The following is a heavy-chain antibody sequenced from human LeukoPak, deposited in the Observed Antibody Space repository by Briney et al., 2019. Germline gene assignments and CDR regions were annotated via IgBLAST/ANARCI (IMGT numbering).Heavy chain of an antibody. V-gene: IGHV3-9*01. J-gene: IGHJ6*03. CDR2: ISWNSGSI. CDR3: AKDTGSTPGAHYYYYMDV. CDR1: GFTFDDYA. D-gene: IGHD5/OR15-5a*01. Sequence: PGGSLRLSCAASGFTFDDYAMHWVRHAPGKGLEWVSGISWNSGSIGYADSVKGRFTISRDNAKNSLYLQMNSLRAEDTALYYCAKDTGSTPGAHYYYYMDVWGKGTTVTISS.